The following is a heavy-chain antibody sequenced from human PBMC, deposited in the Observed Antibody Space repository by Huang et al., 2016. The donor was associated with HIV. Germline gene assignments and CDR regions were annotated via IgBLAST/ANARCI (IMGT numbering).Heavy chain of an antibody. CDR2: IQFEGSKK. CDR3: AKDRGIRGVVPPGTFDY. CDR1: RFTFNAYA. J-gene: IGHJ4*02. V-gene: IGHV3-30*02. D-gene: IGHD3-10*01. Sequence: QVQLVESGGGVVQPGGSLTLSCATSRFTFNAYAMHWVRQAQGRGLEWGAFIQFEGSKKDYLESVKGRFTISRDNSKNTLYLHMNSLRPEDTAVYYCAKDRGIRGVVPPGTFDYWGQGTLVTVSS.